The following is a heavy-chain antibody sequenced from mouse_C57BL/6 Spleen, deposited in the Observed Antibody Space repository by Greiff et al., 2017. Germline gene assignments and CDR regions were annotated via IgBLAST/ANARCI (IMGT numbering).Heavy chain of an antibody. J-gene: IGHJ4*01. CDR1: GFTFSDYY. Sequence: DVHLVESEGGLVQPGSSMKLSCTASGFTFSDYYMAWVRQVPEKGLEWVANINYDGSSTYYLDSLKSRFIISRDNAKNILYLQMSSLKSEDTATYYCARWVHYAMDYWGQGTSVTVSS. CDR3: ARWVHYAMDY. V-gene: IGHV5-16*01. CDR2: INYDGSST.